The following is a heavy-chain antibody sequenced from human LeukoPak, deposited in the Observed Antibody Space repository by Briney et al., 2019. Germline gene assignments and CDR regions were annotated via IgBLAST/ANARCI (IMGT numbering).Heavy chain of an antibody. CDR2: ISYDGSNK. Sequence: SGGSLRLSRAASGFTFSSYAMHWVRQAPGKGLEWVAVISYDGSNKYYADSVKGRFTISRDNSKNTLYLQMNSLRAEDTAVYYRARAPVGFGMDVWGQGTTVTVSS. V-gene: IGHV3-30-3*01. CDR1: GFTFSSYA. J-gene: IGHJ6*02. CDR3: ARAPVGFGMDV. D-gene: IGHD2-15*01.